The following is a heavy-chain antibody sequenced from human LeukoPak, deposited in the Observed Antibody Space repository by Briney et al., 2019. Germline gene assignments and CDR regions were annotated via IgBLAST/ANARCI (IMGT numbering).Heavy chain of an antibody. V-gene: IGHV3-30*18. CDR3: AKDRLYGSGSIFDY. CDR1: GFTFSSYG. Sequence: GGSLRLSCAASGFTFSSYGMHWVRQAPGKGLEGVAVISYDGSNKYYADSVKGRFTISRDNSKNTLYLQMNSLRAEDTAVYYCAKDRLYGSGSIFDYWGQGTLVTVSS. J-gene: IGHJ4*02. D-gene: IGHD3-10*01. CDR2: ISYDGSNK.